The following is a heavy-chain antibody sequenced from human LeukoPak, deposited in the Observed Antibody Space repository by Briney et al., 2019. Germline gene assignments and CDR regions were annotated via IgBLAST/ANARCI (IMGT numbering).Heavy chain of an antibody. CDR3: TRPNGYSSGWPFDI. CDR2: IRSKANSYAT. V-gene: IGHV3-73*01. D-gene: IGHD6-19*01. Sequence: GGSMRLSCAASGFTFSGSSMHWVRQASGKGLEWVGRIRSKANSYATAYAASVKGRFTISRDDSKTTAYLQMNSLKTEDTAVYYCTRPNGYSSGWPFDIWGQGTMVTVSS. CDR1: GFTFSGSS. J-gene: IGHJ3*02.